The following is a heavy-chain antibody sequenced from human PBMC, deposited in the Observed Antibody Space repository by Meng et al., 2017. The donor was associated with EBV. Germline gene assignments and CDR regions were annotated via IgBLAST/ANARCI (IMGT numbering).Heavy chain of an antibody. CDR1: GASVSGGTFH. D-gene: IGHD2-2*01. J-gene: IGHJ4*02. CDR3: AKSSSSTPGVVDS. CDR2: IYDGGTT. V-gene: IGHV4-61*01. Sequence: QVQLQESGPGLVQPSEPLSLICTVSGASVSGGTFHWSWIRQPPGKELQWIGYIYDGGTTIYNPSLKSRVTIFLDTSRNQFSLGLRSVNTADTAVYYCAKSSSSTPGVVDSWGQGTLVTVSS.